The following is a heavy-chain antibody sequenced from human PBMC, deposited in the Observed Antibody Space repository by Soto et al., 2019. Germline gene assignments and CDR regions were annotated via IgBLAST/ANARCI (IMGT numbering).Heavy chain of an antibody. CDR3: ARDRTYFFSGAVGMDV. Sequence: QMQLAESGGGVVQPGRSLRLSCAASGFSFSSYGMYWVRQAPGKGLEWLANIRYDGSKEYYADFVKGRFTISRDNAKNTLSLHMNSLRAEDTAVYYCARDRTYFFSGAVGMDVWGQGTTVTVSS. D-gene: IGHD3-10*01. V-gene: IGHV3-33*01. J-gene: IGHJ6*02. CDR2: IRYDGSKE. CDR1: GFSFSSYG.